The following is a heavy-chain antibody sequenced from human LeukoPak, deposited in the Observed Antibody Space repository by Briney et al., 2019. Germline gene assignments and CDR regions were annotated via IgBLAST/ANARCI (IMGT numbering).Heavy chain of an antibody. CDR2: ISWNSGSI. J-gene: IGHJ4*02. CDR1: GFTFDDYA. V-gene: IGHV3-9*01. Sequence: GGSLRLSCAASGFTFDDYAMHWVRQAPGKGLEWVSGISWNSGSIGYADSVKGRFTISRDNAKNSLYLQMNSLRAEDTALYYCAKAGYSSSWYHYWGQGTLVTVSS. CDR3: AKAGYSSSWYHY. D-gene: IGHD6-13*01.